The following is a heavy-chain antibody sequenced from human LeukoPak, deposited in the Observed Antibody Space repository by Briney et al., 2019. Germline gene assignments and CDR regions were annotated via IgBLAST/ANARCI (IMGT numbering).Heavy chain of an antibody. CDR3: AKSNSGSYYSLDN. Sequence: GGSLRLSCAGSGFTFRIYAMSWVRQAPGKGLEWVSAISGSGGSTYYADSVKGRFTISRDNSKNTLYLQMNSLRAEDTAVYYCAKSNSGSYYSLDNWGQGALVTVSS. CDR2: ISGSGGST. J-gene: IGHJ4*02. D-gene: IGHD3-10*01. V-gene: IGHV3-23*01. CDR1: GFTFRIYA.